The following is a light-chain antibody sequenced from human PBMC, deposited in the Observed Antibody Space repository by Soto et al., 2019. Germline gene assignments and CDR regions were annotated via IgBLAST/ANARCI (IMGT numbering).Light chain of an antibody. Sequence: EIVMTQSPATLSLSPGERATLSCRASQSVNSNLAWYQQKAGQAPRLLIYGTSTRATGIPARFSGSGSGTDFTLTISSLQLEDFAVYYCQQYNNWPRTFGQGTKVEIK. V-gene: IGKV3-15*01. J-gene: IGKJ1*01. CDR1: QSVNSN. CDR2: GTS. CDR3: QQYNNWPRT.